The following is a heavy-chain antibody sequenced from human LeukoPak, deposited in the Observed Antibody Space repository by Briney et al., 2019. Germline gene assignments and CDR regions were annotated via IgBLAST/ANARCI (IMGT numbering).Heavy chain of an antibody. J-gene: IGHJ1*01. CDR3: ARREGELSYYSY. CDR2: IYYTGDT. V-gene: IGHV4-59*08. D-gene: IGHD3-16*01. Sequence: SETLSLTCTVSGGSISSYYWSWIRQPPGKGLEWVGYIYYTGDTNYNPSLKSRVTISVDRSKNQFSLKLSSVTAADTALYYCARREGELSYYSYWGQGTLVTVFS. CDR1: GGSISSYY.